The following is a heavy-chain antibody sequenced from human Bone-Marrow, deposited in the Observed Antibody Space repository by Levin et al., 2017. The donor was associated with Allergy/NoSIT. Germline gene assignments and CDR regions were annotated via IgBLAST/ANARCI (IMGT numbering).Heavy chain of an antibody. V-gene: IGHV4-34*01. CDR2: INHSGST. CDR1: GGSFSGYY. Sequence: PSQTLSLTCAVYGGSFSGYYWSWIRQPPGKGLEWIGEINHSGSTNYNPSLKSRVTISVDTSKNKFSLKLSSVTAADTAVYYCARVGDILTGYYTDYWGQGTLVTVSS. CDR3: ARVGDILTGYYTDY. J-gene: IGHJ4*02. D-gene: IGHD3-9*01.